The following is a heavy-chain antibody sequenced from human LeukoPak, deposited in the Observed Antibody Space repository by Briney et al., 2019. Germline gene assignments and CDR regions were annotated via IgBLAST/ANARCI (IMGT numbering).Heavy chain of an antibody. CDR2: INHSGST. V-gene: IGHV4-34*01. CDR3: ARALSSSWYKNWFDP. Sequence: SETLSLTCAVYGGSFSGYYWSWLRQPPGKGLEWIGEINHSGSTNYNPSLKSRVTISVDTPKNQLSLKLSSVTAADTAVYYCARALSSSWYKNWFDPWGQGTLVTVSS. CDR1: GGSFSGYY. J-gene: IGHJ5*02. D-gene: IGHD6-13*01.